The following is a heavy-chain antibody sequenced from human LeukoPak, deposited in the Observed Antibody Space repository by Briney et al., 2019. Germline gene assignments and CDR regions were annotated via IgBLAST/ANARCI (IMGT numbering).Heavy chain of an antibody. V-gene: IGHV4-34*01. D-gene: IGHD1-26*01. CDR1: GESFSGHH. Sequence: SETLSLTCAVYGESFSGHHCSWIRQPPGKGLEWIGEINHSGSTNYDPSLKSRVSISVDTSKNQFSLKLSSVTAADTAVYYCARGEVGADRNFDNWGQGTLVTVSS. CDR3: ARGEVGADRNFDN. CDR2: INHSGST. J-gene: IGHJ4*02.